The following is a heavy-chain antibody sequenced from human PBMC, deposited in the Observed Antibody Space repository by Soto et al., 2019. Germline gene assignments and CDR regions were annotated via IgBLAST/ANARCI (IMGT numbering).Heavy chain of an antibody. J-gene: IGHJ6*02. CDR1: GXSLGNYY. Sequence: LSLTCTVSGXSLGNYYWFWIRQPVGKGLEWIGRVSSSGNTNANPTLNSRATMSIDTSKNQFSPRLRSVTAADTAVYYCARADYEILTGSYAMDVWGQGTTVTVSS. CDR2: VSSSGNT. V-gene: IGHV4-4*07. CDR3: ARADYEILTGSYAMDV. D-gene: IGHD3-9*01.